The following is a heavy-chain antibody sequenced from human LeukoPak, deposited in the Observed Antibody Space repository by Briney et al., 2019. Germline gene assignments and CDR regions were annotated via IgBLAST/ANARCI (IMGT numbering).Heavy chain of an antibody. CDR3: ARDCSTARCLDY. CDR1: GFTFSNYG. Sequence: GGSLRLSCAASGFTFSNYGMTWVRQAPGKGLEWVANIKQDGIEKHYVDSVKGRFTISRDNAKHSLYLQMNSLSAEDTAVYYCARDCSTARCLDYWGQGTLVTVSS. CDR2: IKQDGIEK. J-gene: IGHJ4*02. D-gene: IGHD2-2*01. V-gene: IGHV3-7*01.